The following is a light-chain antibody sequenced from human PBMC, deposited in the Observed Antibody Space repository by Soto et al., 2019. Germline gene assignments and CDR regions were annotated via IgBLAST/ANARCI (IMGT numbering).Light chain of an antibody. V-gene: IGKV3-20*01. CDR3: QQYVSSPWA. J-gene: IGKJ1*01. Sequence: EIVLAQSPCTLSLSAGERATLSCRASQSVTNSFLAWYQQKPGQAPRLLIYGASRRATGIPERFTGSGSGTDFTLTISRLEPEDFEVYYCQQYVSSPWAFGQGTKGDIK. CDR2: GAS. CDR1: QSVTNSF.